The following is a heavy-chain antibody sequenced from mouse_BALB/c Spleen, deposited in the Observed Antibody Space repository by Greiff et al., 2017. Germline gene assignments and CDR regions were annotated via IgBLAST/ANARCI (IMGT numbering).Heavy chain of an antibody. Sequence: LVKTGASVKISCKASGYSFTGYYMHWVKQSHGKSLEWIGYISCYNGATSYNQKFKGKATFTVDKSSSTAYMQLSSLTSEDSAVYYCARSYRYDVGGYAMDYWGQGTTLTVSS. J-gene: IGHJ2*01. CDR1: GYSFTGYY. CDR3: ARSYRYDVGGYAMDY. CDR2: ISCYNGAT. V-gene: IGHV1S34*01. D-gene: IGHD2-14*01.